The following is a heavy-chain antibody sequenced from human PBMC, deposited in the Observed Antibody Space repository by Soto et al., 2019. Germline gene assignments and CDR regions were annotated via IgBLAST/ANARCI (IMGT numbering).Heavy chain of an antibody. CDR3: ARVSSSWYYSY. V-gene: IGHV3-72*01. CDR2: IRKNDNSYTT. CDR1: GFTFSDHY. Sequence: GGSLRLSCAASGFTFSDHYMDWVRQAPGKGLEWVGRIRKNDNSYTTEYAAAVRGRFTISRDDSKNSLYLQMNSLKTEDTAVYYCARVSSSWYYSYWGQGTLVTVSS. J-gene: IGHJ4*02. D-gene: IGHD6-13*01.